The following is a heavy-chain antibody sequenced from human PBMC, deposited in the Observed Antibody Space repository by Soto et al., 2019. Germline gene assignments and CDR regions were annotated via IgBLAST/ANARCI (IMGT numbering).Heavy chain of an antibody. V-gene: IGHV3-23*01. CDR2: ISGSGGST. Sequence: LRLSCAASGLTFSRYALSWVRQAHGKGLEWVSAISGSGGSTYYADSVKGRFTISRDNSKNTLYLQMTSLRAEDTALYYCSKVLPDELLPTFFYSWSPGSLDTVS. CDR1: GLTFSRYA. CDR3: SKVLPDELLPTFFYS. J-gene: IGHJ5*01. D-gene: IGHD3-10*01.